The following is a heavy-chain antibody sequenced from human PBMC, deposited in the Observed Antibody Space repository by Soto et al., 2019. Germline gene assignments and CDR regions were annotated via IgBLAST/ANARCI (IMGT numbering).Heavy chain of an antibody. CDR3: AGAPNGAYFDF. D-gene: IGHD7-27*01. Sequence: TLSLTCTVSSGSISTYHWSWIRQPPGKGLEWIGYIYYTGSTNYNPSLKTRVAISMDTSKNQFSLNLSSVTAADTAVYYCAGAPNGAYFDFWGLGTLVTVSS. CDR1: SGSISTYH. CDR2: IYYTGST. V-gene: IGHV4-59*01. J-gene: IGHJ4*02.